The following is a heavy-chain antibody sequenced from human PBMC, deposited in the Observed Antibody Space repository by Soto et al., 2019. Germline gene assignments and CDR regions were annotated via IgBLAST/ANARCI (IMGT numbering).Heavy chain of an antibody. CDR1: GFTFSSYA. Sequence: PVGSLRLSCAASGFTFSSYAMSWVRQAPWKGLEWVSAISGSGGSTYYADSVKGRFTISRDNSKNTLYLQMNSLRAEDTAVSYCATGGCSGCQKFAYYYYYGMDVGGQGTTGTFYS. D-gene: IGHD6-19*01. J-gene: IGHJ6*02. CDR3: ATGGCSGCQKFAYYYYYGMDV. CDR2: ISGSGGST. V-gene: IGHV3-23*01.